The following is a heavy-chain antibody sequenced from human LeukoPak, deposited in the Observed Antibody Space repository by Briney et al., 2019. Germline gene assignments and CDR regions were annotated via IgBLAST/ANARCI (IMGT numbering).Heavy chain of an antibody. CDR2: IYYSGSA. Sequence: PSETLSLTCTVSGGSISSSSYYWGWIRQPPGKGLEWIGSIYYSGSAYYNPSLKSRVTISVDTSKNQFSLKLSSVTAADTAAYYCARVEMATAYWGQGTLVTVSS. J-gene: IGHJ4*02. CDR1: GGSISSSSYY. CDR3: ARVEMATAY. D-gene: IGHD5-24*01. V-gene: IGHV4-39*01.